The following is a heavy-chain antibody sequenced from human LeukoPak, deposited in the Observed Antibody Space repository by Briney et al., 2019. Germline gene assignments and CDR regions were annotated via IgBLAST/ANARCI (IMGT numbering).Heavy chain of an antibody. Sequence: SETQSLTCAVYSGSFSGYYWRWIRQPPGKGLEWSGEINHSGSTNYNPYLKSRVNISVDTSKNQFSLKLSSVTASDKAVYYCARRTHKSYQLISVFDYWGHGTLVIVSS. CDR3: ARRTHKSYQLISVFDY. V-gene: IGHV4-34*01. CDR2: INHSGST. CDR1: SGSFSGYY. D-gene: IGHD2-2*01. J-gene: IGHJ4*01.